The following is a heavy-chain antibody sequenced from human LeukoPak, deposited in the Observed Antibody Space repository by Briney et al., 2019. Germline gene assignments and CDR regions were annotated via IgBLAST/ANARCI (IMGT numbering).Heavy chain of an antibody. Sequence: PSETLSLTCAVSGGSISSSNWWSWVRPPPGKGLEWIGEIYHSGSTNYNPSLKSRVTISVDKSKNQFSLKLSSVTAADTAVYYCASRTPFRYYFDYWGQGTLVTVST. CDR1: GGSISSSNW. D-gene: IGHD3-16*01. J-gene: IGHJ4*02. V-gene: IGHV4-4*02. CDR2: IYHSGST. CDR3: ASRTPFRYYFDY.